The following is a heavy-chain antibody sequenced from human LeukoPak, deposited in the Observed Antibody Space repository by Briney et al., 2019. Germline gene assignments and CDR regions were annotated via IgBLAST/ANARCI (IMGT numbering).Heavy chain of an antibody. CDR1: GGSFSAYY. J-gene: IGHJ4*03. CDR2: INHRGDT. D-gene: IGHD1-14*01. CDR3: ARGPTRSEPGYFDY. Sequence: PSETLSLTCAVYGGSFSAYYWSWIHPSPGKGLEWIAEINHRGDTNYNPSVKSRVSISVDTSKNQFSLKVTSLTAADTPVYYCARGPTRSEPGYFDYWGQGTLVTVSS. V-gene: IGHV4-34*01.